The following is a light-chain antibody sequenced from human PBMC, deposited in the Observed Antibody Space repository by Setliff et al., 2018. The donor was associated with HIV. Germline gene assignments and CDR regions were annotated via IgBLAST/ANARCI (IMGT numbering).Light chain of an antibody. V-gene: IGLV2-11*01. CDR3: CSYAGSHTFV. J-gene: IGLJ1*01. CDR2: DVN. CDR1: TSDVGNYDF. Sequence: QSALAQPRSVSGSPGQSVTISCTGTTSDVGNYDFVSWYQHHPGKAPKLMIYDVNKRPSGVPDRFSGSKSGNTASLIISGLQAEDEADFYCCSYAGSHTFVFGTGTKVTVL.